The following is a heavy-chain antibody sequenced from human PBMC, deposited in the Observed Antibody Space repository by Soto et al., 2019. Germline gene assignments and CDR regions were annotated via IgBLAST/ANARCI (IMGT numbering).Heavy chain of an antibody. CDR3: SKAGPLRFFDWLLSPFDY. CDR1: GFTFSSYA. J-gene: IGHJ4*02. Sequence: SLRLSCAASGFTFSSYAMSWVRQAPGKGLEWVSAISGSGTSTYYADSVKGRFTISRDNSKNTLYPQMNSLRAEDTAVYYCSKAGPLRFFDWLLSPFDYWGQGTLVTVSS. V-gene: IGHV3-23*01. CDR2: ISGSGTST. D-gene: IGHD3-9*01.